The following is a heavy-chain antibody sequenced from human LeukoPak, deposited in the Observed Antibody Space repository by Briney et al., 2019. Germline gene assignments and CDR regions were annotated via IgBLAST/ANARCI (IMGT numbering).Heavy chain of an antibody. Sequence: GGSLRLSCAASEFSVGSNYMSWFRQAPGMGLEWVSAIYTDGSTYYTDSVKGRFTISRDNFKNTLFLQMNTLRAEDTAVYYCARDRRMSGYSDYWGQGTLVTVSS. J-gene: IGHJ4*02. V-gene: IGHV3-53*01. CDR3: ARDRRMSGYSDY. CDR2: IYTDGST. CDR1: EFSVGSNY. D-gene: IGHD3-3*01.